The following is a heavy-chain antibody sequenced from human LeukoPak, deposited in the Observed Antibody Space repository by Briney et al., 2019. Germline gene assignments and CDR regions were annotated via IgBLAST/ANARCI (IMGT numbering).Heavy chain of an antibody. V-gene: IGHV4-30-2*01. D-gene: IGHD3-22*01. Sequence: SETLSLTCAVSGGSISSGGYSWSWIRQPPGKGLEWIGYIYHSGSTYYNPSLKSRVTISVDRSKNQFSLKVSSVTAAVSAVFYCARGSYYYDRTGYIDYWGQGILVTVSS. CDR3: ARGSYYYDRTGYIDY. CDR2: IYHSGST. CDR1: GGSISSGGYS. J-gene: IGHJ4*02.